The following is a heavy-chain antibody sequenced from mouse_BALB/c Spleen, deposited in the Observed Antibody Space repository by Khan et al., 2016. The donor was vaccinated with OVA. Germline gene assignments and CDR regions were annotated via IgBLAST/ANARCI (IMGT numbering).Heavy chain of an antibody. Sequence: EVQLQESGPGLVKPSQSLSLTCTVTGYSITSDYAWNWIRQFPGNKLEWMGYISYSGSTNYNPSLKSRISITRDKSKNQFFLQLDSVTSEDTATYYCARRYYYGHWYFDVWGAGTTVTVSS. V-gene: IGHV3-2*02. CDR1: GYSITSDYA. CDR3: ARRYYYGHWYFDV. CDR2: ISYSGST. J-gene: IGHJ1*01. D-gene: IGHD1-1*01.